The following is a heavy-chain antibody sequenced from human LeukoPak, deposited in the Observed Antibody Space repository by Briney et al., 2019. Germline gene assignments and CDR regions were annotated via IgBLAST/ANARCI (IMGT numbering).Heavy chain of an antibody. Sequence: GGSLRLSCAASGFTFSSYAMNWVRQAPGKGLEWVGRVKSKTNGGTTGYAAVVKGRFTISGDDSKNTLYLQMNSLKTEDTAVYFCVTDLGSGRRNDAFDIWGQGTMVTVSS. CDR3: VTDLGSGRRNDAFDI. CDR2: VKSKTNGGTT. J-gene: IGHJ3*02. V-gene: IGHV3-15*07. CDR1: GFTFSSYA. D-gene: IGHD3-10*01.